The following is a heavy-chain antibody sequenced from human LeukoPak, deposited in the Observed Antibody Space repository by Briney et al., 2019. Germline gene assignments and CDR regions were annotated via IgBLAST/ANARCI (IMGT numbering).Heavy chain of an antibody. V-gene: IGHV4-34*01. Sequence: SETLSLTCAVYGGSFSGYYWSWIRQPPGKGLEWMGEINHSGSTNYNPSLKSRATISVDTSKKQFSLKLSSVTAADTAVYYCARVRYCSSTSCPWGQGTLVTVSS. CDR1: GGSFSGYY. CDR3: ARVRYCSSTSCP. J-gene: IGHJ5*02. D-gene: IGHD2-2*01. CDR2: INHSGST.